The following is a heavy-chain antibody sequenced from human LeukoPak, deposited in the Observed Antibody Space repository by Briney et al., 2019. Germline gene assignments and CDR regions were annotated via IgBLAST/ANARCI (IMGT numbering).Heavy chain of an antibody. J-gene: IGHJ4*02. D-gene: IGHD3-3*01. V-gene: IGHV4-30-2*01. CDR1: GGSISSGGYY. Sequence: SQTLSLTCTVSGGSISSGGYYWSWIRQPPGKGLEWIGYIYHSGSTYYNPSLKSRVTMSVDTSKNQFSLKLSSVTAADTAVYYCARVDFWSGYSFDYWGQGTLVTVSS. CDR3: ARVDFWSGYSFDY. CDR2: IYHSGST.